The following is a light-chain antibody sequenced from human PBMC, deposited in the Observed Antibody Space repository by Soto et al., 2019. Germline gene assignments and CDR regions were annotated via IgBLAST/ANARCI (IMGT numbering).Light chain of an antibody. CDR3: ASFTSSNTYV. J-gene: IGLJ1*01. V-gene: IGLV2-14*02. CDR2: EVS. CDR1: NSDSGSYNL. Sequence: QSALTQPASVSGSPGQSITISCTATNSDSGSYNLVSWYQQHPGKAPKLLISEVSNRPSGVSYRFPGSKSANTASLTISGLQAEDEADYYCASFTSSNTYVFGNGTKVTVL.